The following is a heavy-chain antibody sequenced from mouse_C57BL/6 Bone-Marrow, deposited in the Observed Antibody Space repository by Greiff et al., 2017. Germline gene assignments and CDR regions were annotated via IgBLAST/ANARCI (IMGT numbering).Heavy chain of an antibody. CDR3: ARSHWNLRYFAK. Sequence: VLLVQSGAELARPGASVKLSCKASAYPFTSYGISWVKQRTGQGLEWIGEIYPRSGNTYYNEKFKGMATLTADKSSSTAYMELRSLTSEDSAVYFCARSHWNLRYFAKWGEGTTHPAS. CDR1: AYPFTSYG. V-gene: IGHV1-81*01. J-gene: IGHJ2*01. D-gene: IGHD1-1*01. CDR2: IYPRSGNT.